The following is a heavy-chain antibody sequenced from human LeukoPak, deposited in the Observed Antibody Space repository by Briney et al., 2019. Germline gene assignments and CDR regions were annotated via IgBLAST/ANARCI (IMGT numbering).Heavy chain of an antibody. CDR1: GFPVASNY. Sequence: GGSLRPSCAASGFPVASNYMTWVRQAPGKGLEWVACFYSGESTFYADSVKGRFTISRGASKNTVRLQMDRLRADDTAMYYCARALGSGTYYGWGQGTLVTVSS. CDR2: FYSGEST. V-gene: IGHV3-53*01. CDR3: ARALGSGTYYG. J-gene: IGHJ4*02. D-gene: IGHD1-26*01.